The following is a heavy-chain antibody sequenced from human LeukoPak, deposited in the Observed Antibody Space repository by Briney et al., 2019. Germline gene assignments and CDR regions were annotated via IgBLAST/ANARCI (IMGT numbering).Heavy chain of an antibody. CDR1: GFTFSDYY. CDR2: ISSSGSTI. CDR3: AKDSHYDSSGYNYDGHFDY. J-gene: IGHJ4*02. Sequence: AGGSLRLSCAASGFTFSDYYMSWIRQAPGKGLEWVSYISSSGSTIHYADSVKGRFTISRDNAKNSLYLQMNSLRAEDTAVYYCAKDSHYDSSGYNYDGHFDYWGQGILVTVSS. V-gene: IGHV3-11*01. D-gene: IGHD3-22*01.